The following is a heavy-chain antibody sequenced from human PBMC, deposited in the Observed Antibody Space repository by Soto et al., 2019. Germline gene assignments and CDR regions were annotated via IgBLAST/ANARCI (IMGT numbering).Heavy chain of an antibody. CDR3: ASWGISSLDYYYYYYGMDV. J-gene: IGHJ6*02. CDR1: GFTFSSYA. Sequence: QVQLVESGGGVVQPGRSLRLSCAASGFTFSSYAMHWVRQAPGKGLEWVAVISYDGSNKYYADSVKGRFTISRDNSKNTLYLQMNSLRAEDTAVYYCASWGISSLDYYYYYYGMDVWGQGTTVTVSS. D-gene: IGHD2-21*01. V-gene: IGHV3-30-3*01. CDR2: ISYDGSNK.